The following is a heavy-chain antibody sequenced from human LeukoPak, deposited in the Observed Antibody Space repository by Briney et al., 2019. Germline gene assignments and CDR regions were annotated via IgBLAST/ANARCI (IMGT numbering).Heavy chain of an antibody. CDR3: ATRRSYGLRDY. D-gene: IGHD5-18*01. V-gene: IGHV4-34*01. CDR2: INHSGST. CDR1: GGSFSGYY. Sequence: SETLSLTCAVYGGSFSGYYWSWIRQPPGKGLEWIGEINHSGSTNYNPSLKSRVTISVDTSKNQFSLKLSSVTAADTAVYYCATRRSYGLRDYWGQGTLVTVSS. J-gene: IGHJ4*02.